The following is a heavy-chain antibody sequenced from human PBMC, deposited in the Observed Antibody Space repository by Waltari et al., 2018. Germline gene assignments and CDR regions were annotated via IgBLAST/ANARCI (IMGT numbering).Heavy chain of an antibody. D-gene: IGHD6-19*01. CDR2: INPIGGST. J-gene: IGHJ4*02. V-gene: IGHV1-46*01. CDR3: ARDRKGGGIAVAGTFDY. CDR1: GYTFTSYY. Sequence: QVQLVQSGAEVKKPGASVKVSCKASGYTFTSYYMHWVRQAHGQGLEWMGIINPIGGSTSYAQKFQGRVTMTRDTSTSTVYMELSSLRSEDTAVYYCARDRKGGGIAVAGTFDYWGQGTLVTVSS.